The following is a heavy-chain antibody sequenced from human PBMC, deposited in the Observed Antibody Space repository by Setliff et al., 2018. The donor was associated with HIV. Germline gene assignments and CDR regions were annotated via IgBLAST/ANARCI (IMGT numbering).Heavy chain of an antibody. Sequence: ASVKVSCKASGYTFTKSIIHWVRQAPGQGLEWMGAIIPSGGSTGYAEKFQARVTMTRDTSTSTVYMELRSLRSEDTAIYYCASKGGSGNYPDSDAFDIWGQGTLVTVSS. V-gene: IGHV1-46*01. CDR1: GYTFTKSI. J-gene: IGHJ3*02. CDR3: ASKGGSGNYPDSDAFDI. CDR2: IIPSGGST. D-gene: IGHD3-10*01.